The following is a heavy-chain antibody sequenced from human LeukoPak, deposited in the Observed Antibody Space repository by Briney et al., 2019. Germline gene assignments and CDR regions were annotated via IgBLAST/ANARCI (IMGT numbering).Heavy chain of an antibody. V-gene: IGHV1-18*01. J-gene: IGHJ6*03. CDR1: GYTFTSFG. Sequence: ASAKASCKASGYTFTSFGISWVRQAPGEGVEWRLCISSYNGNTNYAQKLQGRVTMTSDTSTSRADMELRSLRSDDTAVYYCARGVRGGPYYYYYVDVWGKGTTVTVSS. D-gene: IGHD3-10*01. CDR3: ARGVRGGPYYYYYVDV. CDR2: ISSYNGNT.